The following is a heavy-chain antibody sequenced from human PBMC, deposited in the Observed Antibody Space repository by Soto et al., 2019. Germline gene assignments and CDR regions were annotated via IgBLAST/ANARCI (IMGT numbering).Heavy chain of an antibody. D-gene: IGHD4-17*01. CDR1: GFTFSSYG. Sequence: QVQLVESGGGVVQPGRSLRLSCAASGFTFSSYGMHWVRQAPGKGLEWVAVIWYDGSNKYYADSVKGRFTISRDNSKNTLYLQMNSLRAEDTAVYYCASTTTVVTPSHYWYSDLWCRGTLFTVSS. J-gene: IGHJ2*01. V-gene: IGHV3-33*01. CDR3: ASTTTVVTPSHYWYSDL. CDR2: IWYDGSNK.